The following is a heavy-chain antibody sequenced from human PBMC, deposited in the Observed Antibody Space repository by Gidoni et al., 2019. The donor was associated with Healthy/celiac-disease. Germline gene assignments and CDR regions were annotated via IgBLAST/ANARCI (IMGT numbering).Heavy chain of an antibody. J-gene: IGHJ5*02. V-gene: IGHV3-49*03. D-gene: IGHD2-2*02. CDR2: IRSKAYGGTT. CDR3: TTGYCSSTSCYKNWFDP. CDR1: GFTFGDYA. Sequence: EVQLVESGGGLVQPGRSLRLSCTASGFTFGDYAMSWFRQAPGKGLEWVGFIRSKAYGGTTEYAASVKGRFTISRDDFKSIAYLQMNSLKTEDTAVYYCTTGYCSSTSCYKNWFDPWGQGTLVTVSS.